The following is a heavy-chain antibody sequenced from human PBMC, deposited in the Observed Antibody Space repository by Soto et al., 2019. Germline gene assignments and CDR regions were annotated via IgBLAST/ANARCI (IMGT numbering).Heavy chain of an antibody. D-gene: IGHD2-2*01. J-gene: IGHJ6*03. V-gene: IGHV4-39*01. CDR1: GGSISSSSYY. CDR3: ARLETGVVPAATPATYYYYYYMDV. Sequence: SETLSLTCTVSGGSISSSSYYWGWIRQPPGKGLEWIGSIYYSGSTYYNPSLKSRVTISVDTSKNQFSLKLSSVTAADTAVYYCARLETGVVPAATPATYYYYYYMDVWGKGTTVTVSS. CDR2: IYYSGST.